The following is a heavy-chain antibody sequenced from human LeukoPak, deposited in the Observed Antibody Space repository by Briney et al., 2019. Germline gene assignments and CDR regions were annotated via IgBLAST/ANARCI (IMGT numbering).Heavy chain of an antibody. Sequence: PSETLSLTCTVSGGSISSSSYYWGWIRQPPGKGLEWIGSIYYSGSTYYNPSLKSRVTISVDTSNNQFSLKVRSVTAADTAVYSCAGFTFFRGVITFDYWGQGTLVTVSS. D-gene: IGHD3-10*01. V-gene: IGHV4-39*01. CDR1: GGSISSSSYY. J-gene: IGHJ4*02. CDR3: AGFTFFRGVITFDY. CDR2: IYYSGST.